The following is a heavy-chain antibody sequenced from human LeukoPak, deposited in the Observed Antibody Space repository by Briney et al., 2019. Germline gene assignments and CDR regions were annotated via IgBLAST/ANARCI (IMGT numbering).Heavy chain of an antibody. D-gene: IGHD6-6*01. J-gene: IGHJ5*02. CDR1: GYTFTGYY. CDR2: INPNSGGT. V-gene: IGHV1-2*02. CDR3: AREFGGYSSSARTSWFDP. Sequence: ASVKVSCKASGYTFTGYYMHWVRQAPGQGLEWMGWINPNSGGTNYAQKFQGRVTMTRDTSISTAYMELSRLRSDDTAAYYCAREFGGYSSSARTSWFDPWGQGTLVTVSS.